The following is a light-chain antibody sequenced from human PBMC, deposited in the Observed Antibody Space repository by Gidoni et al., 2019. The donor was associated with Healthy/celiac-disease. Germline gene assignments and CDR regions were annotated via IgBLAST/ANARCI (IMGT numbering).Light chain of an antibody. V-gene: IGKV3-20*01. CDR3: QQYGSSPQT. J-gene: IGKJ2*01. CDR1: QSVSSSY. Sequence: EIGVAQAPSTLSLSPGERATLSCMASQSVSSSYLAWYQQKPGQAPRLLIYGASSRATGIPDRFSGSGSGTDFTLTISSLESEDFAVYYCQQYGSSPQTFGQGTKLEIK. CDR2: GAS.